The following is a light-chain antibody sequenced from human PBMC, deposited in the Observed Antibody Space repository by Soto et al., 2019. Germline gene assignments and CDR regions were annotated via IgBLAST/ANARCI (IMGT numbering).Light chain of an antibody. CDR3: QQYDDWPPYT. J-gene: IGKJ2*01. V-gene: IGKV3-15*01. CDR1: QSVSSN. CDR2: GAS. Sequence: EIVMTQSPAILSVSPGERVTLSCRASQSVSSNLAWFQQKPGQAPRLLIYGASTRATDIPARFSGSGSGTEFTLTISSLQSEDFAVYFCQQYDDWPPYTCGQGTKLEIK.